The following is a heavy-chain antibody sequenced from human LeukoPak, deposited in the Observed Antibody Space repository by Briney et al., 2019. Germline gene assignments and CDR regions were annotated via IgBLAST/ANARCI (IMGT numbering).Heavy chain of an antibody. CDR2: ISRNGGST. V-gene: IGHV3-64D*06. Sequence: GGSLRLSCSASGFTFNSYPVHWVRQAPGKGLEYVTGISRNGGSTYYADSVKGRFTISRDNSKNTLYLQMSSLRAEDTAVYYCVKESGFLVAPNSAFDIWGQGTMVTVSS. CDR1: GFTFNSYP. J-gene: IGHJ3*02. CDR3: VKESGFLVAPNSAFDI. D-gene: IGHD2-8*02.